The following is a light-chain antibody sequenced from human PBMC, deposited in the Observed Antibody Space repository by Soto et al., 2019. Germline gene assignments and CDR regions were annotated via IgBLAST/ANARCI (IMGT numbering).Light chain of an antibody. Sequence: DIQMTQSPSSVSASVGDRVTITCRASHDIRGWLGWYQQKPGKAPKLLIYAASSLQSRVPSRFSVSGSGTDFTLTISSLQPEDFAPYYCQQANNYPFTFGGGTKVGIK. CDR1: HDIRGW. V-gene: IGKV1-12*01. CDR3: QQANNYPFT. CDR2: AAS. J-gene: IGKJ4*01.